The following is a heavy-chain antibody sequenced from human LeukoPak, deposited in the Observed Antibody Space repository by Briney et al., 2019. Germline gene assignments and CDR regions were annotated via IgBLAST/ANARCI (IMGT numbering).Heavy chain of an antibody. Sequence: GGSLRLSCVASGFTFSSYSMNWVRQAPGKGLEWVSSISSSSSYIYYADSVKGRFTISRDNAKNSLYLQMNSLRAEDTAVYYCARGGELRYFDWLFHPLYYFDYWGQGTLVTVSS. CDR3: ARGGELRYFDWLFHPLYYFDY. D-gene: IGHD3-9*01. CDR2: ISSSSSYI. V-gene: IGHV3-21*04. CDR1: GFTFSSYS. J-gene: IGHJ4*02.